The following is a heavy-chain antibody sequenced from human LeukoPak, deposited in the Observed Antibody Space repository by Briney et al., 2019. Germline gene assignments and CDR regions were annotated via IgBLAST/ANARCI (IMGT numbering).Heavy chain of an antibody. J-gene: IGHJ6*03. CDR3: ARVGAARYYYYYMDV. CDR1: GLTVSSNC. V-gene: IGHV3-66*01. Sequence: GGSLRLPCAASGLTVSSNCMSWVRQAPGKGLEWVSVIYSGGSTYYADSVKGRFTISRDNSKNTLYLQMNSLRAEDTAVYYCARVGAARYYYYYMDVWGKGTTVTVSS. CDR2: IYSGGST. D-gene: IGHD2-15*01.